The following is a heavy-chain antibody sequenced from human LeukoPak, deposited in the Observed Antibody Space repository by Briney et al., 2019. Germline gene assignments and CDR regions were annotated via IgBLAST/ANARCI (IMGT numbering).Heavy chain of an antibody. J-gene: IGHJ4*02. CDR1: GFTFSSYA. CDR3: AREQWLVLDY. D-gene: IGHD6-19*01. CDR2: ISYDGSNK. Sequence: PGGSLRLSCAAPGFTFSSYAMHWVRQAPGKGLEWVAVISYDGSNKYYADSVKGRFTISRDNSKNTLYLQMNSLRAEDTAVYYCAREQWLVLDYWGQGTLVTVSS. V-gene: IGHV3-30-3*01.